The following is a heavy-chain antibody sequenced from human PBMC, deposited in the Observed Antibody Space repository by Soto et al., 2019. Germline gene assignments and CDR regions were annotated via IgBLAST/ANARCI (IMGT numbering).Heavy chain of an antibody. CDR2: IDPSDSYT. CDR3: ARQKHNVAKGDSDY. J-gene: IGHJ4*02. V-gene: IGHV5-10-1*01. CDR1: GYRFTIYW. D-gene: IGHD5-12*01. Sequence: PGESLPLSCKGSGYRFTIYWISLVRQMPGKGLEWMGRIDPSDSYTNYSPSFQGHVTISADKSISTAYLQWRSLKASDTAMYYCARQKHNVAKGDSDYWGQGNMATVSS.